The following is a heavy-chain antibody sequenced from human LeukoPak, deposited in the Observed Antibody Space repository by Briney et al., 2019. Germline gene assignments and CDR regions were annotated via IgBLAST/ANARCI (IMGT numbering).Heavy chain of an antibody. CDR3: ARDRSWGDAFDI. CDR2: ISSSSSYI. Sequence: PGGSLRLSCAASGFTFSSYSMNWVRRAPGKGLEWVSSISSSSSYIYYADSVKGRFTISRDNAKNSLYLQMNSLRAEDTAVYYCARDRSWGDAFDIWGQGTMVTVSS. J-gene: IGHJ3*02. V-gene: IGHV3-21*01. D-gene: IGHD3-16*01. CDR1: GFTFSSYS.